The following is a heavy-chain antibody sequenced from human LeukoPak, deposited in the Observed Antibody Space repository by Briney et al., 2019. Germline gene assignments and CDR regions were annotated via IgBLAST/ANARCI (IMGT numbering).Heavy chain of an antibody. CDR3: ARGLKDYYYYYYMDV. Sequence: GGSLRLSCAASGFTVSSNYMSWVRQAPGKGLEWVSVIYSGGSTYYADSVKGRFTISRDNSKNTLYLQMNSLRAEDTAVYYCARGLKDYYYYYYMDVWGKGTTVTVSS. V-gene: IGHV3-66*01. D-gene: IGHD2-21*01. CDR1: GFTVSSNY. CDR2: IYSGGST. J-gene: IGHJ6*03.